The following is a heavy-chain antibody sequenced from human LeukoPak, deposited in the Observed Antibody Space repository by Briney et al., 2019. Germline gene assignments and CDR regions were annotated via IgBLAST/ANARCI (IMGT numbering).Heavy chain of an antibody. D-gene: IGHD5-18*01. CDR3: AREKRAAMVTGPFDY. J-gene: IGHJ4*02. V-gene: IGHV1-46*01. CDR1: GYTFTSYD. CDR2: INPSGGST. Sequence: GASVKVSCKASGYTFTSYDINWVRQAPGQGLEWMGIINPSGGSTSYAQKFQGRVTMTRDTSTSTVYMELSSLRSEDTAVYYCAREKRAAMVTGPFDYWGQGTLVTVSS.